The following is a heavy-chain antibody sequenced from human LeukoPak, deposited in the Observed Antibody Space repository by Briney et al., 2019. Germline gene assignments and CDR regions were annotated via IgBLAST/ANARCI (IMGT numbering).Heavy chain of an antibody. CDR2: IYYSGST. D-gene: IGHD4-23*01. Sequence: SETLSLTCTVSGGSISSYYWSWIRQPPGKGLEWIGYIYYSGSTNYNPSLKSRVTISVDTSKNQFSLKLSSVTAADTAVYYCAREADYGGNSGLGYWGQGTLVTVSS. V-gene: IGHV4-59*01. CDR1: GGSISSYY. CDR3: AREADYGGNSGLGY. J-gene: IGHJ4*02.